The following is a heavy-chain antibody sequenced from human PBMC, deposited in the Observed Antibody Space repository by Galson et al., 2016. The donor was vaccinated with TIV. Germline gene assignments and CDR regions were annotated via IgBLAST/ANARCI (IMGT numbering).Heavy chain of an antibody. J-gene: IGHJ3*02. D-gene: IGHD2-15*01. CDR1: GGSLSDYY. Sequence: ETLSLTCAVYGGSLSDYYWSWIRQPPGKGLEWIGEINHSGHTHHNPSLKSRVTISLDTSKNQFSLTLTSVTAADTALFYCARVRRGNVGVADATDAFDIWDQGTMVTVSS. CDR2: INHSGHT. V-gene: IGHV4-34*01. CDR3: ARVRRGNVGVADATDAFDI.